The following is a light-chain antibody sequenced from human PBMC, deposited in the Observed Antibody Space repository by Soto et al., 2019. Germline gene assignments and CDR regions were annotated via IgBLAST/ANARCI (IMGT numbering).Light chain of an antibody. Sequence: QSVLTQPASVSGSPGQSITISCTGTSSDVGGYNYVSWYQQHPGKAPKLMIYDVSNRPSGVSNRFSGSKSGNTASLTISGRQAEDEADYYCSSSTTSSTLDVFGTGTKLTVL. CDR3: SSSTTSSTLDV. CDR1: SSDVGGYNY. CDR2: DVS. J-gene: IGLJ1*01. V-gene: IGLV2-14*01.